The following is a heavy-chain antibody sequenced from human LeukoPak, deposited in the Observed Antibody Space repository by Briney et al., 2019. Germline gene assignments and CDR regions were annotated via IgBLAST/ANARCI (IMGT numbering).Heavy chain of an antibody. D-gene: IGHD2-15*01. Sequence: GGSLRLSCAASGFTFSSYWMSWVRQAPGKGLEWVANIKQDGSEKYYVDSVKGRFTISRDNAKNSLYLQMNSLRAEDTAVYYCARWAGRPHCSGGSCYSDYWGQGTLVTVSS. CDR1: GFTFSSYW. CDR3: ARWAGRPHCSGGSCYSDY. V-gene: IGHV3-7*01. J-gene: IGHJ4*02. CDR2: IKQDGSEK.